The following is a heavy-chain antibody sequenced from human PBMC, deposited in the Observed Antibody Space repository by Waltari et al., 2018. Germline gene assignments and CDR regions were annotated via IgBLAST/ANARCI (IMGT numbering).Heavy chain of an antibody. J-gene: IGHJ4*02. CDR2: INPDGRTP. CDR1: GFTLSSSW. Sequence: EVQLVESGGGLLQPGGSLRLSCAASGFTLSSSWIHWVRQPPGKGLVWVPRINPDGRTPNYADSVRGRFTISRDNAQNTVYLEMNSLRAEDTAVYFCTRGGNYYFDYWGRGTLVTVSS. CDR3: TRGGNYYFDY. V-gene: IGHV3-74*01. D-gene: IGHD5-12*01.